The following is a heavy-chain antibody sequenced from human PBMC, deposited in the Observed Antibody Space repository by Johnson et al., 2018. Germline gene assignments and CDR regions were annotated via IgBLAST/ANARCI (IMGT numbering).Heavy chain of an antibody. D-gene: IGHD2-2*01. Sequence: VQLVQSGGGLVQPGGSLRLSCVASGFIFSDHYMDWVRQAPGKGLEWVGRIRNTARGYPTEYAASVKGRFTISRADARNSLYLEMNSLKTEDTAVYYCARASYPQYFQHWGQGTLVTVSS. CDR1: GFIFSDHY. V-gene: IGHV3-72*01. CDR2: IRNTARGYPT. J-gene: IGHJ1*01. CDR3: ARASYPQYFQH.